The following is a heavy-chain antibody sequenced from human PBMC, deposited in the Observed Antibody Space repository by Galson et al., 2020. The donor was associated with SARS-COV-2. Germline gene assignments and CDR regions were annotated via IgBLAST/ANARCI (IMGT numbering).Heavy chain of an antibody. CDR3: TRCDFWSGYYADY. Sequence: GGSLRLSCTASGFTFGDYAMSWFRQAPGKGLEWVGFIRSKAYGGTTEYAASVKGRFTISRDDSKSIAYLQMNSLKTEDTAVYYCTRCDFWSGYYADYWGRGTLVTVSS. D-gene: IGHD3-3*01. V-gene: IGHV3-49*03. CDR1: GFTFGDYA. J-gene: IGHJ4*02. CDR2: IRSKAYGGTT.